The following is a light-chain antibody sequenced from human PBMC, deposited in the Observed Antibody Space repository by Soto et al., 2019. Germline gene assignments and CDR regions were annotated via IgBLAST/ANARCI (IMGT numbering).Light chain of an antibody. J-gene: IGKJ1*01. V-gene: IGKV1-5*01. CDR3: QQYTGYSRT. Sequence: IQMTQSPSTLSTSIGDRFSITCRASQSISDSLAWYQQKPGKAPFLLISDASNLERGVPSRFSGSGSGTEFTLTISSMQPDDFATYYCQQYTGYSRTFGQGTKVDIK. CDR1: QSISDS. CDR2: DAS.